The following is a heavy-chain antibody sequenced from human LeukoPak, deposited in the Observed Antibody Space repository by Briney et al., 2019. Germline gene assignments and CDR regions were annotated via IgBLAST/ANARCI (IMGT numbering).Heavy chain of an antibody. CDR2: IIPIFGTA. J-gene: IGHJ4*02. V-gene: IGHV1-69*13. CDR3: AKPYYYGSGSYGDY. D-gene: IGHD3-10*01. Sequence: GASVKVSCKASGYTFTSYGISWVRQAPGQGLEWMGGIIPIFGTANYAQKFQGRVTITADESTSTAYMELGSLRSEDTAVYYCAKPYYYGSGSYGDYWGQGTLVTVSS. CDR1: GYTFTSYG.